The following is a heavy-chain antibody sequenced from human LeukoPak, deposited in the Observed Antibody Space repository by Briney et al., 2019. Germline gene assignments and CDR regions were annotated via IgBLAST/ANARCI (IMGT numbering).Heavy chain of an antibody. CDR1: GFTFSINA. J-gene: IGHJ4*02. CDR2: ISYDGTNK. Sequence: GGSLRLSCAASGFTFSINAMSWVRQAPGKGLAWVAIISYDGTNKYYADSVKGRFTISRDNSKNTLYLQMNSLRAEDTAVYYCARDHNGSGNYYATSYNFDYWGQGTLVTVSS. CDR3: ARDHNGSGNYYATSYNFDY. V-gene: IGHV3-30*04. D-gene: IGHD3-10*01.